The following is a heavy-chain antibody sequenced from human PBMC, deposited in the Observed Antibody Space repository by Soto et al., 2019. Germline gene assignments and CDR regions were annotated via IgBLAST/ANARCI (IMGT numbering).Heavy chain of an antibody. D-gene: IGHD3-10*01. CDR2: IYWDDDK. J-gene: IGHJ4*02. CDR3: ALPLWFGELKYYFDY. CDR1: GFSLSTSGVG. Sequence: QITLKESGPTLVKPTQTLTLTCTFSGFSLSTSGVGVGWIRQPPGKALEWLALIYWDDDKRYSPSLKSRLTIXXDXSXXQVVLTMTNMDPVDTATYYCALPLWFGELKYYFDYWGQGTLVTVSS. V-gene: IGHV2-5*02.